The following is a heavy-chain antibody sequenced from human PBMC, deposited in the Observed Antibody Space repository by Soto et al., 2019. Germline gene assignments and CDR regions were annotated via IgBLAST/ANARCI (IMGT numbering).Heavy chain of an antibody. D-gene: IGHD4-17*01. V-gene: IGHV3-49*03. CDR3: TRDIRSYGDYGWAFDI. Sequence: GGSLRLSCTASGFTFGDYAMSWFRQAPGKGLEWVGFIRSKAYGGTTEYAASVKGRFTISRDDSKSIAYLQMNSLKTEDTAVYYCTRDIRSYGDYGWAFDIWGQGTMVTVSS. J-gene: IGHJ3*02. CDR1: GFTFGDYA. CDR2: IRSKAYGGTT.